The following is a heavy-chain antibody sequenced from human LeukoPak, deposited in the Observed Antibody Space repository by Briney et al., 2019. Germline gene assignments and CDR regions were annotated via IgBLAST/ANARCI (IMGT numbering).Heavy chain of an antibody. J-gene: IGHJ5*02. CDR2: MNPNSGNT. Sequence: ASVKLSCNASGYTFTSYDINWERQATGQGLEWMGWMNPNSGNTGYAQKFQGRVTMTRNTSISTAYMELSSLRSEDTAVYYCARDVDTAIATWGQGTLVTVSS. V-gene: IGHV1-8*01. CDR1: GYTFTSYD. CDR3: ARDVDTAIAT. D-gene: IGHD5-18*01.